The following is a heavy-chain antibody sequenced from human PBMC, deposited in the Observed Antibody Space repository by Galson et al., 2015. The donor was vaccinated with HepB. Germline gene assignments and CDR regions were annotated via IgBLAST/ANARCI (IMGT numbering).Heavy chain of an antibody. D-gene: IGHD6-19*01. CDR3: VRGRLAVATSIRLDSGY. CDR2: ISSDGSSS. V-gene: IGHV3-74*01. J-gene: IGHJ4*02. CDR1: GFTFGSHW. Sequence: SLRLSCAASGFTFGSHWMHWVRQVPGTGLVWVSSISSDGSSSSHADSVKGRFTISRDNANNTLYLHMNTLGADDTAVYYCVRGRLAVATSIRLDSGYWGQGTLVTVSS.